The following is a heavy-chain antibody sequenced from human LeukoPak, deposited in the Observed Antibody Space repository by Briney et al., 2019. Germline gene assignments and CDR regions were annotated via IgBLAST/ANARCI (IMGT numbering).Heavy chain of an antibody. V-gene: IGHV1-18*01. CDR2: MDTYHADT. CDR1: GYTVGRFG. J-gene: IGHJ4*02. Sequence: ASVKLSCKTAGYTVGRFGITWGRRAPGHRAEGRGGMDTYHADTKSAHKFQGRLTMTTDTSTSTASLELRSLTSDDTAVYSCARQQGGSFLFDCWGQGTVVTVSS. CDR3: ARQQGGSFLFDC. D-gene: IGHD5-12*01.